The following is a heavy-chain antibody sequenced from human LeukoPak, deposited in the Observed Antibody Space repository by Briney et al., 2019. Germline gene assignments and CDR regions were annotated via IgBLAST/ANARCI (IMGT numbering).Heavy chain of an antibody. CDR1: GFTHSSYW. J-gene: IGHJ4*02. Sequence: GGSLRLSCAASGFTHSSYWMHWVRQAPGKGLVWVSRINSDGSSTSYADSVKGRFTISRDNAKNTLYLQMNSLRAEDTAVYYCARDRWSEWELRAFDYWGQGTLVTVSS. CDR2: INSDGSST. CDR3: ARDRWSEWELRAFDY. D-gene: IGHD1-26*01. V-gene: IGHV3-74*01.